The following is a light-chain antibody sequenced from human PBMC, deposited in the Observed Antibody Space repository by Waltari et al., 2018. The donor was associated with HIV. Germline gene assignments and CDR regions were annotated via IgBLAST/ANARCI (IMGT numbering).Light chain of an antibody. V-gene: IGLV1-40*01. J-gene: IGLJ2*01. CDR1: SSNIGADYS. CDR3: QSHDSSLSGSSV. CDR2: LNH. Sequence: QSVLTQPPSVSAAPGQRITISCTGNSSNIGADYSVHWYQQVPGSAPKLLIYLNHNRPAGVPARFSGSRSGSSASLAITGLRPEEEADYYCQSHDSSLSGSSVFGGGTKLTVL.